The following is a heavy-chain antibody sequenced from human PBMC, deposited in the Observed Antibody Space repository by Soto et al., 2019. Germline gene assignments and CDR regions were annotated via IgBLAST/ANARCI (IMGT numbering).Heavy chain of an antibody. Sequence: SETLSLTCTVDGGPISSYYWSWIRQPAGKGLEWIGRIYTSGSINYNPSLKSRVTMSVDTSKTQFSLKLSSVTAADTAAYYCARVSSSSFPYYYSGMDVWGQGNTVT. J-gene: IGHJ6*02. D-gene: IGHD6-13*01. CDR3: ARVSSSSFPYYYSGMDV. CDR2: IYTSGSI. CDR1: GGPISSYY. V-gene: IGHV4-4*07.